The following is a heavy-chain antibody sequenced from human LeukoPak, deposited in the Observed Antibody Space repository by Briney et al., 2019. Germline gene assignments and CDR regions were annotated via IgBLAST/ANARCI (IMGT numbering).Heavy chain of an antibody. Sequence: ASVKVSCKASGYTFTGYYMHWVRQAPGQGLEWMGWINPNSGGTNYAQKFQGRVTMTRDTSISTAYMELSRLRSDDTAVYHCARAGMGSYCSSTSCYGGAFDIWGQGTMVTVSS. CDR3: ARAGMGSYCSSTSCYGGAFDI. J-gene: IGHJ3*02. D-gene: IGHD2-2*01. CDR1: GYTFTGYY. V-gene: IGHV1-2*02. CDR2: INPNSGGT.